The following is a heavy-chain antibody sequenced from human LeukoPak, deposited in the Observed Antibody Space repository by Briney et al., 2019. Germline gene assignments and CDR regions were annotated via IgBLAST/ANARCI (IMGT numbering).Heavy chain of an antibody. D-gene: IGHD7-27*01. CDR1: GFTFSSYG. V-gene: IGHV3-30*18. J-gene: IGHJ4*02. CDR2: ISYDGSNK. Sequence: GRSLRLSCAASGFTFSSYGMHWVRQAPGKGLEWVAVISYDGSNKYYADSVKGRFTISRDNFKNTLYLQMNSLRAEDTAVYYCANAGDVDYWGQGTLVTVSS. CDR3: ANAGDVDY.